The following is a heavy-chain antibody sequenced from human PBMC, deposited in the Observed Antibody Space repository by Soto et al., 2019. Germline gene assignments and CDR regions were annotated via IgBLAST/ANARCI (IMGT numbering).Heavy chain of an antibody. CDR1: RXTFSSYG. CDR3: AREVLRNLRDDSCDS. Sequence: LSLSCSASRXTFSSYGMHWVRQTPGKGLEWVAVIWYDGSNNYYADSDKGRFTISRDNSKNTLYLQMNSLRSEDTAVYYCAREVLRNLRDDSCDSCDRGTRVTVSS. D-gene: IGHD4-17*01. V-gene: IGHV3-33*01. J-gene: IGHJ3*02. CDR2: IWYDGSNN.